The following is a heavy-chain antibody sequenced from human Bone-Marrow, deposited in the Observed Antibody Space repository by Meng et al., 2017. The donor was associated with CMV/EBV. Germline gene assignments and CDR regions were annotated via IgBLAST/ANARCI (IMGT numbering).Heavy chain of an antibody. V-gene: IGHV3-23*01. CDR2: ISDNGIST. CDR3: AKSYYGLGNYPKNYYFDY. D-gene: IGHD3-10*01. Sequence: TFSRHAMNWVRQAPGKGLEWVSGISDNGISTYYADSVKGRFTISRDNSKNTLYLQMNSLRGEDTAIYYCAKSYYGLGNYPKNYYFDYWGQGTLVTVSS. CDR1: TFSRHA. J-gene: IGHJ4*02.